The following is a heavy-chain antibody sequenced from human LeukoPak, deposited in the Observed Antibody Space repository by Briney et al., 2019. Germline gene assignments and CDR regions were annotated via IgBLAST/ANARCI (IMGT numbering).Heavy chain of an antibody. V-gene: IGHV1-24*01. Sequence: ASVKVSCKVSAYTLTELSMHWVRQAPGKGLEWMGGFDPEDGETVYAQKLQGRITVTEDTSTDTAYMELSSLRSEDTAVYYCATGLTMFRDRPVKGPGHWGQGSLVTVSS. CDR3: ATGLTMFRDRPVKGPGH. D-gene: IGHD3-10*01. CDR1: AYTLTELS. J-gene: IGHJ4*02. CDR2: FDPEDGET.